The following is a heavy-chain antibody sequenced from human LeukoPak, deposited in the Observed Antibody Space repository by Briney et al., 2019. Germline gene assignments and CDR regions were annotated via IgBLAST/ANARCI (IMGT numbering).Heavy chain of an antibody. V-gene: IGHV1-2*06. CDR2: INPNSGGT. Sequence: ASVKVSCKASGYTFTGYYMHWVRQAPGQGLEWMGRINPNSGGTNYAQKFQGRVTMTRNTSISTAYMELSSLRSEDTAVYYCARGVGYSSGTPFDYWGQGTLVTVS. CDR1: GYTFTGYY. D-gene: IGHD6-19*01. CDR3: ARGVGYSSGTPFDY. J-gene: IGHJ4*02.